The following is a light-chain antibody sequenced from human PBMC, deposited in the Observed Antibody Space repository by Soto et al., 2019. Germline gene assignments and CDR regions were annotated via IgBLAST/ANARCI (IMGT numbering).Light chain of an antibody. Sequence: EIMLTQSPATLSLSPGERATLSCRASQSVGSYLAWYQQKPGQAPRLLIYDASNRATGIPARFSGSGSGTDFTLTISSLQSEDVAVFYCQQYDNWPRTFGQGTKVDIK. CDR1: QSVGSY. CDR3: QQYDNWPRT. CDR2: DAS. V-gene: IGKV3-11*01. J-gene: IGKJ1*01.